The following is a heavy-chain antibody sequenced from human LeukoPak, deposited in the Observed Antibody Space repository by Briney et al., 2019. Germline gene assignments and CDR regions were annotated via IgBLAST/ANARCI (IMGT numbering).Heavy chain of an antibody. CDR3: ATVALAYYYDSSGQPRYYYYMDV. Sequence: ASVKVSCKASGYTFTGYYMHWVRQAPGQGLEWMGWIHPNSGGTNYAQQFQGRVTMTRDTSISTAYMELSRLRSDDTAVYYCATVALAYYYDSSGQPRYYYYMDVWGKGTTVTVSS. CDR2: IHPNSGGT. CDR1: GYTFTGYY. V-gene: IGHV1-2*02. D-gene: IGHD3-22*01. J-gene: IGHJ6*03.